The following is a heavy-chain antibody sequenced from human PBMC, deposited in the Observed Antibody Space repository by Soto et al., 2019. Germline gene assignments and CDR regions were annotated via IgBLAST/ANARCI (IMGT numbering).Heavy chain of an antibody. CDR1: GFSLSTSGMC. CDR3: ARIWHGGGWIDY. V-gene: IGHV2-70*11. J-gene: IGHJ4*02. D-gene: IGHD6-19*01. CDR2: IDWDDDK. Sequence: GSGPTLVNPTQTLTLTCTFSGFSLSTSGMCVSWIRQPPGKALEWLARIDWDDDKYYSTSLKTRLTISKDTSKNQVVLTMTNMDPVDTGTYYCARIWHGGGWIDYWGQGTLVTVSS.